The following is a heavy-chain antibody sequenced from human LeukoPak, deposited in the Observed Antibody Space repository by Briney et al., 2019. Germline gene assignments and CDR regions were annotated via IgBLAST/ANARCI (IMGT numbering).Heavy chain of an antibody. Sequence: GGSLRLSCAASGFTFSSYAMSWVRKAPGKGLEWVSTISGSGGSTYYADSVKGRFTISRDNSKNTLYLQMNSLRAEDTAVYYCAKVDRDYAGNSLYYYYGMDVWGQGTTVTVSS. J-gene: IGHJ6*02. CDR2: ISGSGGST. CDR1: GFTFSSYA. D-gene: IGHD4-23*01. CDR3: AKVDRDYAGNSLYYYYGMDV. V-gene: IGHV3-23*01.